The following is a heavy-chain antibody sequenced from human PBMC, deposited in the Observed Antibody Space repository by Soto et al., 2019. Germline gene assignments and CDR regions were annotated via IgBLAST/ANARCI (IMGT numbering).Heavy chain of an antibody. CDR1: GFTFSSYA. CDR2: ISGSGGST. J-gene: IGHJ4*02. Sequence: LRLSCAASGFTFSSYAMSWVRQAPGKGLEWVSTISGSGGSTYYADSVKGRFTISRDNSKNTLYLQMNSLRDEDTAVYYCAKPNLHCSSTSCFDYWGQGTLVTVSS. CDR3: AKPNLHCSSTSCFDY. V-gene: IGHV3-23*01. D-gene: IGHD2-2*01.